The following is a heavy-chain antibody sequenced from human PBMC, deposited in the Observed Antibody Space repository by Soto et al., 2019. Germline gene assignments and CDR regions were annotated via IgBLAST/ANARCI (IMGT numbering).Heavy chain of an antibody. CDR2: ISYDGINK. CDR3: AKSVYNWNDGLFDY. Sequence: QVQLVESGGGVVQPGRSLRLSCAASGFTFSRYGMHWVRQAPGKGLEWVAVISYDGINKYYADSVKGRFTISRDNSKNTLYLQMNSLRAEDTAVYYCAKSVYNWNDGLFDYWGQGTLVTVSS. CDR1: GFTFSRYG. V-gene: IGHV3-30*18. D-gene: IGHD1-1*01. J-gene: IGHJ4*02.